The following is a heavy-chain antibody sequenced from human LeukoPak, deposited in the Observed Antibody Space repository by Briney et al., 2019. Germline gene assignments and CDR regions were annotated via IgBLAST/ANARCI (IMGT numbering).Heavy chain of an antibody. V-gene: IGHV3-64*01. CDR1: GFTFSSYA. D-gene: IGHD3-3*01. Sequence: GGSLRLSCAASGFTFSSYAMHWVRQAPGKGLEYVSAISSNGGSTYYANSVKRRFTISRDNSKNTLYLQMGSLRAEDMAVYYCARGYDFWSGYWSHSDYWGQGTLVTVSS. CDR3: ARGYDFWSGYWSHSDY. CDR2: ISSNGGST. J-gene: IGHJ4*02.